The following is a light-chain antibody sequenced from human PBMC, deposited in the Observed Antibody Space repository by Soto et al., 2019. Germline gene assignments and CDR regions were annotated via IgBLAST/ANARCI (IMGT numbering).Light chain of an antibody. V-gene: IGKV2-30*01. CDR2: KVS. Sequence: DVVMTQSPLSLPVTLGQPASISCRSSQSPLYSDGNTSLTWFHQRPGQSPKRMIHKVSNRDSGVPDRFNGSGSGPDFTLKISRVEAEDVGVYYCMQGTQWPWTFGQGTTVDIK. J-gene: IGKJ1*01. CDR3: MQGTQWPWT. CDR1: QSPLYSDGNTS.